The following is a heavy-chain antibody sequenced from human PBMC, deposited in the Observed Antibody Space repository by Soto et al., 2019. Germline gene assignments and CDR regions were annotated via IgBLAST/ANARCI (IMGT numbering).Heavy chain of an antibody. V-gene: IGHV4-59*01. Sequence: SETLAITCTVYGGSISRYYWSWMRQPPGKGLEWIGYIYYSGSTNYNPSLKSRVTISVDTSKNQFSLKLSSVTAADTAVYYCARDYYDSSGYYYETGGAFDIWGQGTIVTVSS. D-gene: IGHD3-22*01. CDR2: IYYSGST. CDR3: ARDYYDSSGYYYETGGAFDI. CDR1: GGSISRYY. J-gene: IGHJ3*02.